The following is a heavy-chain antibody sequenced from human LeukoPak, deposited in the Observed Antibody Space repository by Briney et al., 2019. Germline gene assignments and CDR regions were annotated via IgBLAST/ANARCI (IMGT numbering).Heavy chain of an antibody. CDR3: AKEAVNYYDSSGYFDDAFDI. Sequence: QPGGSLRLSCAASGFTFSSYGMHWVRQAPGKGLEWVAVISYDDSNKYYADSVKGRFAISRDNSKNTLYLQMNSLRAEDTAVYYCAKEAVNYYDSSGYFDDAFDIWGQGTMVTVSS. CDR1: GFTFSSYG. CDR2: ISYDDSNK. D-gene: IGHD3-22*01. J-gene: IGHJ3*02. V-gene: IGHV3-30*18.